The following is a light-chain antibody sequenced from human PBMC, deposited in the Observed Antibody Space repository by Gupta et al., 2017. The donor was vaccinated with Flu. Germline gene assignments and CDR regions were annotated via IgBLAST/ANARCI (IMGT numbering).Light chain of an antibody. CDR1: QKISYSSNDTNY. CDR2: WAS. V-gene: IGKV4-1*01. CDR3: QQYYSAPWT. Sequence: DIVVTQSPDSLAVSLGERATINCKSSQKISYSSNDTNYLAWYQQKPGQPPKLLIYWASTRESGVPDRFSGGGSGTDFTLTISNLQAEDVAVYYCQQYYSAPWTFGQGTKVEIK. J-gene: IGKJ1*01.